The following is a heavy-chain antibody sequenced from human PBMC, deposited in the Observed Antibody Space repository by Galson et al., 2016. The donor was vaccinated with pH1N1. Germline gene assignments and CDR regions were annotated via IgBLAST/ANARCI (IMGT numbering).Heavy chain of an antibody. J-gene: IGHJ5*02. Sequence: SLRLSCAASGVTVSNNYMSWVRQAPGKGLEWVSCIYSGGDTYYADSVKGRFTVSRDSSKNTVYLQMNSLRAEDTAVYYCARDTGAWGPGTLVTVSS. CDR3: ARDTGA. V-gene: IGHV3-53*01. CDR1: GVTVSNNY. CDR2: IYSGGDT. D-gene: IGHD7-27*01.